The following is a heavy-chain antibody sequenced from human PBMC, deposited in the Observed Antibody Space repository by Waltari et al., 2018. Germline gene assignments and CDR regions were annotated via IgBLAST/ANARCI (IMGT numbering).Heavy chain of an antibody. CDR2: IYYSGST. J-gene: IGHJ5*02. Sequence: QVQLQESGPGLVKPSETLSLTCTVSGGSISSYYWSWIRQPPGKGLEWIGYIYYSGSTNYNPSLKSRVTISVDTSKNQFSLKLSSVTAADTAVYYCAREGIAAAGNWFDPWGQGTLVTVSS. CDR1: GGSISSYY. V-gene: IGHV4-59*01. D-gene: IGHD6-13*01. CDR3: AREGIAAAGNWFDP.